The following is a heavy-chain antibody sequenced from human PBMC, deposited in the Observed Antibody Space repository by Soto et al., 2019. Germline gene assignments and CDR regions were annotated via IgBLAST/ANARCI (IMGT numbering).Heavy chain of an antibody. V-gene: IGHV4-30-2*01. D-gene: IGHD3-10*01. Sequence: QLQLQESGSGLVKPSQTLSLTCAVSGGSISSGGYSWSWIRQPPGKGLEWIGYIYYSGSTYYNPSRKSRVTVAVDRSKNQFSLKLISVNAADTAVYYCARWITMVRGVIPRYAFDIWGQGTMVTVSS. CDR2: IYYSGST. CDR1: GGSISSGGYS. J-gene: IGHJ3*02. CDR3: ARWITMVRGVIPRYAFDI.